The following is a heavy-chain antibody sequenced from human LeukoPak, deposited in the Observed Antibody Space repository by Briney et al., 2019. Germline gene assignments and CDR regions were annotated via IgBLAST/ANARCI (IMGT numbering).Heavy chain of an antibody. D-gene: IGHD1-1*01. J-gene: IGHJ4*02. Sequence: GGSLRLSCAVSGIIFSHHAISWVRQAPGKGLEWVSAISSSRGSTYYADSVKGRFTISRDNSKNTLSLQMIGLRPDDTAVYYCAKEDTTGMGPLLDYWGRGTLVTVSA. V-gene: IGHV3-23*01. CDR1: GIIFSHHA. CDR2: ISSSRGST. CDR3: AKEDTTGMGPLLDY.